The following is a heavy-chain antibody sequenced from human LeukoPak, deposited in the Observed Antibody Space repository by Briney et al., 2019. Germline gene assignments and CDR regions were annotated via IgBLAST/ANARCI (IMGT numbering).Heavy chain of an antibody. J-gene: IGHJ4*02. CDR1: GFTVSSNY. Sequence: GGSLRLSCAASGFTVSSNYMSWVRQAPGKGLEWVSVIYSGGGTYYADSVKGRFTISRDNSKNTLYLQMNSLRAEDTAVYYCARDGGSYYGGPLKYWGQGTLVTVSS. CDR2: IYSGGGT. CDR3: ARDGGSYYGGPLKY. V-gene: IGHV3-66*01. D-gene: IGHD1-26*01.